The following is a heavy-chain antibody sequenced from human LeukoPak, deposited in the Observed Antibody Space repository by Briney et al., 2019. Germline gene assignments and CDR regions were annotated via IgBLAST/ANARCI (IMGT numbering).Heavy chain of an antibody. CDR1: GYTLTELS. D-gene: IGHD3-9*01. CDR3: ATGRSYDILTGYGIGWFDP. CDR2: FDPEDGET. J-gene: IGHJ5*02. Sequence: GASVKVSCKVSGYTLTELSMHWVRQAPGKGLEWMGGFDPEDGETIYAQKFQGRVTMTEDTSTDTAYMELSSLRSEDTAVYYCATGRSYDILTGYGIGWFDPWGQGTLVTASS. V-gene: IGHV1-24*01.